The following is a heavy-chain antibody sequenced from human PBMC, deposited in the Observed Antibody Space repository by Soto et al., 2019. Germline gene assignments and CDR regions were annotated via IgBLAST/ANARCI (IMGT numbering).Heavy chain of an antibody. CDR2: IWYDGSNK. CDR1: GFTFSSYG. V-gene: IGHV3-33*06. CDR3: AKDIVVVPAKEKYYYYYYGMDV. J-gene: IGHJ6*02. D-gene: IGHD2-2*01. Sequence: PGGSLRLSCAASGFTFSSYGMHWVRQAPGKGLEWVAVIWYDGSNKYYADSVKGRFTISRDNSKNTLYLQMNSLRAEDTAVYYCAKDIVVVPAKEKYYYYYYGMDVWGQGTTVTVSS.